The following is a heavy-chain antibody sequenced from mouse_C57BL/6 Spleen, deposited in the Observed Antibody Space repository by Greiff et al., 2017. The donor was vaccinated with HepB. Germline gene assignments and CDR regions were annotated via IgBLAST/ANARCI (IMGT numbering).Heavy chain of an antibody. Sequence: EVKLVESEGGLVQPGSSMKLSCTASGFTFSDYYMAWVRQVPEKGLEWVANINYDGSSTYYLDSLKSRFIISRDNAKNILYLQMSSLKSEDTATYYCARGGLLQYFDVWGTGTTVTVSS. D-gene: IGHD2-3*01. CDR1: GFTFSDYY. J-gene: IGHJ1*03. V-gene: IGHV5-16*01. CDR2: INYDGSST. CDR3: ARGGLLQYFDV.